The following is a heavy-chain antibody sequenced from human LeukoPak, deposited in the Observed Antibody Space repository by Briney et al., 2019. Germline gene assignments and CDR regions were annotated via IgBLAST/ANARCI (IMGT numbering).Heavy chain of an antibody. CDR3: AKDLGRYRNNFFDY. D-gene: IGHD1-26*01. CDR1: GFTVGSNY. V-gene: IGHV3-53*01. Sequence: GGSLRLSCAASGFTVGSNYMSWVRQAPGKGLEWVSVIYSGGSTYYADSVKGRFTISRDDSKNTLYLQMNSLRADDTAVYYCAKDLGRYRNNFFDYWGQGNLVTVSS. CDR2: IYSGGST. J-gene: IGHJ4*02.